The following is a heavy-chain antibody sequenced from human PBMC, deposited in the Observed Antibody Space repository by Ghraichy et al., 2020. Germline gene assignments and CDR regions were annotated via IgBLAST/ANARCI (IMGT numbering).Heavy chain of an antibody. CDR1: GGSISSSNCY. J-gene: IGHJ4*02. Sequence: SETLSLTCTVSGGSISSSNCYWGWIRQPPGKGLEWIGIINSNGYTYYNPSLKSRASVSVDASRNQVFLRLSSVIAADSAIYYCTKLPIYTTGWQADCWGQGTLVTVSS. CDR3: TKLPIYTTGWQADC. CDR2: INSNGYT. V-gene: IGHV4-39*01. D-gene: IGHD6-19*01.